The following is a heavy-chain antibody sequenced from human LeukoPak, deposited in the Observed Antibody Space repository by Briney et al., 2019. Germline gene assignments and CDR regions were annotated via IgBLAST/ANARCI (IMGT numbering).Heavy chain of an antibody. CDR3: ARESESRSSWYGIYYYYYMDV. Sequence: SETLSLTCAVYGGSFSGYSWTWIRQPPGKGLEWIGEFNHSGSTNYNPSLKSRVTISVDTSKSQFSLRLSSVTAADTAVYFCARESESRSSWYGIYYYYYMDVWGKGTTVTVSS. CDR2: FNHSGST. J-gene: IGHJ6*03. V-gene: IGHV4-34*01. CDR1: GGSFSGYS. D-gene: IGHD6-13*01.